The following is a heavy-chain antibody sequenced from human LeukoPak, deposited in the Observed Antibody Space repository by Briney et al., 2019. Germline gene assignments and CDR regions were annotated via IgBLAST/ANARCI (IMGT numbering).Heavy chain of an antibody. J-gene: IGHJ4*02. Sequence: PGGSLRLSCAASGFTFSDYHMSWIRQAPGKGLEWVSHITTSGRSIYYADSVKGRFTISRDDAKNSLYLQMNSLRAEDTAVYYCARDYRWGQGTLVTVS. D-gene: IGHD4-11*01. CDR1: GFTFSDYH. V-gene: IGHV3-11*04. CDR2: ITTSGRSI. CDR3: ARDYR.